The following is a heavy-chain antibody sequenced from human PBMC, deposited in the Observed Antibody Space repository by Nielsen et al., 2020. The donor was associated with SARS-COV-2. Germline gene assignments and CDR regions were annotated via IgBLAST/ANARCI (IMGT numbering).Heavy chain of an antibody. J-gene: IGHJ4*02. CDR3: AREGGYDNWYFDY. CDR2: INAGNGNT. CDR1: GYTFTSYA. Sequence: ASVKVSFKASGYTFTSYAMHWVRQAPGQRLEWMGWINAGNGNTKYSQKFQGRVTITRDTSASTAYMELSSLRSEDTAVYYCAREGGYDNWYFDYWGQGTLVTVSS. D-gene: IGHD5-12*01. V-gene: IGHV1-3*01.